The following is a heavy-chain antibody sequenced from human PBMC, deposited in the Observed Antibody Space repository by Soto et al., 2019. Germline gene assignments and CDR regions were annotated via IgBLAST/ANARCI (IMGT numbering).Heavy chain of an antibody. CDR2: ISGSGGST. CDR3: AKDGRDRRGYCSGGSCYYFDY. V-gene: IGHV3-23*01. Sequence: GGSLRLSCAASGFTFSSYAMSWVRQAPGKGLEWVSAISGSGGSTYYADSVKGRFTISRDNSKNTLYLQMNSLRAEDTAVYYCAKDGRDRRGYCSGGSCYYFDYWGQGTLVTVSS. D-gene: IGHD2-15*01. CDR1: GFTFSSYA. J-gene: IGHJ4*02.